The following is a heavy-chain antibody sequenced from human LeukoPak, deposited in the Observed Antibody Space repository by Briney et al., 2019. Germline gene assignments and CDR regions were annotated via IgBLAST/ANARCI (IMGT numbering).Heavy chain of an antibody. D-gene: IGHD4-17*01. J-gene: IGHJ3*02. CDR3: ARMTTVTSDAFDI. CDR2: ISSSGSTI. V-gene: IGHV3-11*04. Sequence: GGSLRLSCAASGFTFSDYYMSWIRQAPGKGLEWVSYISSSGSTIYYADSVKGRFTISRDNAKNSLYLQMNSLRAEDTAVCYCARMTTVTSDAFDIWGQGTMVTVSS. CDR1: GFTFSDYY.